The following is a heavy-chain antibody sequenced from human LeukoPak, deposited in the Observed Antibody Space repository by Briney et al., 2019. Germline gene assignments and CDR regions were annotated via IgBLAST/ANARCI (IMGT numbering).Heavy chain of an antibody. Sequence: SQTLSLTCTVSGGSVSRGYYYWSWIRQPAGERLEWIGRIYTDGSIYYNPSLKSRVTISLDTSKDQFSLKLSSVTVADTAVYYCARGGSPYNWFDPWGQGTLVTVSS. J-gene: IGHJ5*02. CDR2: IYTDGSI. V-gene: IGHV4-61*02. CDR3: ARGGSPYNWFDP. CDR1: GGSVSRGYYY. D-gene: IGHD2-15*01.